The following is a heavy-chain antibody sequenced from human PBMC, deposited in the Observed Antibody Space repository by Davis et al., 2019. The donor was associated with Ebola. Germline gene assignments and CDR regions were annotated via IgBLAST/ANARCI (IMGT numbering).Heavy chain of an antibody. V-gene: IGHV1-46*01. CDR3: AREIPSYYYDSSNAFDI. CDR2: INPSGGST. CDR1: GYTFTSYY. J-gene: IGHJ3*02. D-gene: IGHD3-22*01. Sequence: AASVKVSCKASGYTFTSYYMHWVRQAPGQGLEWMGIINPSGGSTSYAQKFQGRVTMTRDTSTSTVYMELSSLRSEDTAVYYCAREIPSYYYDSSNAFDIWGQGTMVTVSS.